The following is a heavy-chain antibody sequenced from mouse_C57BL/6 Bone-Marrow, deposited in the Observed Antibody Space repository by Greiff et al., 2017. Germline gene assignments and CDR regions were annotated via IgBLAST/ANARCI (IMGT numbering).Heavy chain of an antibody. V-gene: IGHV1-55*01. Sequence: LQESGAELVKPGASVKMSCKASGYTFTSYWITWVKQRTGQGLEWIGDIYPGSGSTNYNEKFKSKATLTVDTSSSTAYMQLSSLTSEDSSVYYCARPYYSNYWFFDFWGTGTTVTVSA. CDR3: ARPYYSNYWFFDF. J-gene: IGHJ1*03. CDR2: IYPGSGST. CDR1: GYTFTSYW. D-gene: IGHD2-5*01.